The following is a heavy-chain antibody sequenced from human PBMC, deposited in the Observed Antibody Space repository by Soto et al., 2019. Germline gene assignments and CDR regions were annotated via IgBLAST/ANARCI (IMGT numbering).Heavy chain of an antibody. CDR2: TYYSGST. V-gene: IGHV4-30-2*03. J-gene: IGHJ5*02. CDR3: ARHSTVVTPGSWFDP. Sequence: SETLFPTCDFSRDPLMSGGYNWALIRQPPGKALEWIGHTYYSGSTYYNPSLKSRVTISVDTSKNQFSLKLSSVTAADTAVYYCARHSTVVTPGSWFDPWGQGTLVTVSS. D-gene: IGHD4-17*01. CDR1: RDPLMSGGYN.